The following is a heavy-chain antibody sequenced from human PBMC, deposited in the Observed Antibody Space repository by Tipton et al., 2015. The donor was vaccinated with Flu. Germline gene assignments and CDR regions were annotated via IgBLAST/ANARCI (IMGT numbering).Heavy chain of an antibody. CDR2: MYISGST. CDR1: GGSISSYF. D-gene: IGHD6-13*01. Sequence: TLSLTCTVSGGSISSYFWSWFRQPAGKGLEWIGRMYISGSTNYNPSLESRVTMSVDTSKNEFSLKLSAVTAADTAVYYCARDGGIAAGGYGMAVWDQGP. CDR3: ARDGGIAAGGYGMAV. V-gene: IGHV4-4*07. J-gene: IGHJ6*02.